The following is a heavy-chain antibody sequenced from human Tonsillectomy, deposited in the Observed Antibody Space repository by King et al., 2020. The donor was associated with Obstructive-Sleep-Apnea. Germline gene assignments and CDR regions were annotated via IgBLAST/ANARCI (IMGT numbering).Heavy chain of an antibody. V-gene: IGHV1-18*01. D-gene: IGHD3-10*01. CDR1: FYAFRTYG. J-gene: IGHJ6*02. CDR2: SSANSGNT. CDR3: ARGLSSGITTSYYYGMDV. Sequence: QLVQSGPELKKPGASVKVSCKTSFYAFRTYGITWVRQAPGQGLEWMGWSSANSGNTNYAQSLQGRFSMTTDTSARTAYMELRSLKSDDTAVYYCARGLSSGITTSYYYGMDVWGQGTTVTVSS.